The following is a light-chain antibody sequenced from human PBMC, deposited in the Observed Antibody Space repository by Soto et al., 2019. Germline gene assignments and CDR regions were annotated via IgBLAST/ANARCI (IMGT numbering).Light chain of an antibody. V-gene: IGKV3-15*01. J-gene: IGKJ1*01. CDR3: QQFNSWPRT. Sequence: IVMTQSPATVSGSPGERVTLSCRASQSVRGNVAWYHQKPGQPPRLLVYGASTTATDIPARFFGSGSETDVTLTIPRLQSEDFGIYYCQQFNSWPRTFGQGTKVEIK. CDR2: GAS. CDR1: QSVRGN.